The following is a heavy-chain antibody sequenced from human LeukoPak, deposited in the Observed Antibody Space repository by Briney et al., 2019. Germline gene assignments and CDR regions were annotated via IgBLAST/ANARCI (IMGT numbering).Heavy chain of an antibody. V-gene: IGHV1-18*01. CDR3: ARDGNDFWSGPPDY. J-gene: IGHJ4*02. D-gene: IGHD3-3*01. CDR2: ISAYNGNT. Sequence: EASVKVSCKASGYTFTSYAMNWVRQAPGQGLEWMGWISAYNGNTNYAQKLQGRVTMTTDTSTSTAYMELRSLRSDDTAVYYCARDGNDFWSGPPDYWGQGTLVTVSS. CDR1: GYTFTSYA.